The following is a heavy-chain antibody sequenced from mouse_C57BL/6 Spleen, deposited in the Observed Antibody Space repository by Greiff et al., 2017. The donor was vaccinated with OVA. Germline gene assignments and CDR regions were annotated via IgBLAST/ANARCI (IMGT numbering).Heavy chain of an antibody. D-gene: IGHD1-1*01. V-gene: IGHV5-16*01. Sequence: EVMLVESEGGLVQPGSSMKLSCTASGFTFSDYYMAWVRQVPEKGLEWVANINYDGSSTYYLDSLKSRFIISRDNAKNILYLQMSSLKSEDTATYYCAREGITTGAMDYWGQGTSVTVSS. CDR1: GFTFSDYY. CDR2: INYDGSST. CDR3: AREGITTGAMDY. J-gene: IGHJ4*01.